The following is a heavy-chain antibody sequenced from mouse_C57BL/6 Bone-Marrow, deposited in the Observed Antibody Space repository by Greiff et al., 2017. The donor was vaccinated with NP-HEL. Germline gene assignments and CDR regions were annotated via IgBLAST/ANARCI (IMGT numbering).Heavy chain of an antibody. CDR2: IRNKANGYTT. D-gene: IGHD3-2*02. V-gene: IGHV7-3*01. CDR1: GFTFTDYY. J-gene: IGHJ4*01. Sequence: EVHLVESGGGLVQPGGSLSLSCAASGFTFTDYYMSWVRQPPGKALEWLGFIRNKANGYTTEYSASVKGRFTISRDNSQSILYLQMNALRAEDSATYYCARLRQLRLRAMDYWGQGTSVTVSS. CDR3: ARLRQLRLRAMDY.